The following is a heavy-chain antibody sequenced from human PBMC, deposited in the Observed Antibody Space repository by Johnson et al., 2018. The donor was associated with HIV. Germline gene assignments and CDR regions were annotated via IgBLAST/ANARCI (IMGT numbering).Heavy chain of an antibody. J-gene: IGHJ3*02. CDR2: ISYDGSNK. Sequence: QVQLVESGGGVVQPGRSLRLSCAASGFTFSSYGMHWVRQAPGKGLEWVAVISYDGSNKYYADSVKGRFTISRDNSKNTLYLQMNSLRAEDTAVYYCARDKGIAAAATDDAFDILGQGTMVTVSS. V-gene: IGHV3-33*05. D-gene: IGHD6-13*01. CDR1: GFTFSSYG. CDR3: ARDKGIAAAATDDAFDI.